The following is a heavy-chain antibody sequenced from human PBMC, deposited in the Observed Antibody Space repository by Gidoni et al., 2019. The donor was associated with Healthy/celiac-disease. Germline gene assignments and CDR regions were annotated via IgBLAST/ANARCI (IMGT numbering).Heavy chain of an antibody. J-gene: IGHJ5*02. V-gene: IGHV3-23*01. CDR2: ISGSGGST. CDR3: AKDGLGYSYGGNENWFDP. D-gene: IGHD5-18*01. Sequence: EVQLLESGGGLVQPGGSLRLSCAASGLHFSSYAMSWVRQAPGKGLEWVSAISGSGGSTYYADSVKGRFTISRDNSKNTLYLQMNSLRAEDTAVYYCAKDGLGYSYGGNENWFDPWGQGTLVTVSS. CDR1: GLHFSSYA.